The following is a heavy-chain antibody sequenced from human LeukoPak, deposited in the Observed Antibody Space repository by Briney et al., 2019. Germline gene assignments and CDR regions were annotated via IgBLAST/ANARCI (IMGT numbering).Heavy chain of an antibody. CDR3: ARDSLDSWSDKYYFDY. V-gene: IGHV1-2*02. D-gene: IGHD3-3*01. J-gene: IGHJ4*02. Sequence: ASVKVSCKASGYTFTGYYMHWVRQAPGQGLEWMGWINPNSGGTNYAQKFQGRVTMTRDTSISTAYMELSRLRSDDTAVYYCARDSLDSWSDKYYFDYWSQGTLVTVSS. CDR2: INPNSGGT. CDR1: GYTFTGYY.